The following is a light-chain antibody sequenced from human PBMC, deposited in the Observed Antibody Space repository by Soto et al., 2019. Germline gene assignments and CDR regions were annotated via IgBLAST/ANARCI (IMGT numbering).Light chain of an antibody. CDR3: SSWDDSLNGWV. CDR1: TSNIGGNT. V-gene: IGLV1-44*01. Sequence: QSALTQSPSASGTPGQRVTISCSGSTSNIGGNTVNWYRQVPGTAPKLLILNNDQRTSGVPDRISGSKSGTSASLAISGLQSEDGAEYYCSSWDDSLNGWVFGGGTKLTVL. J-gene: IGLJ3*02. CDR2: NND.